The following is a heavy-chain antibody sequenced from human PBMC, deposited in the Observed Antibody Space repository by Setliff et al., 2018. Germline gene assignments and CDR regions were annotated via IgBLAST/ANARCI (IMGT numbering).Heavy chain of an antibody. V-gene: IGHV4-61*02. CDR3: AKEGYYDHFGYYHYYFDF. Sequence: PSETLSLTCTVSGGSVSSGSYYWSWIRQPAGKGLEWIGRIYTSGSTNYNPSLKSRVAISVDTSKNQFSLRLGSVTAADTAVYYCAKEGYYDHFGYYHYYFDFWGQGTLVTVSS. CDR2: IYTSGST. D-gene: IGHD3-22*01. J-gene: IGHJ4*02. CDR1: GGSVSSGSYY.